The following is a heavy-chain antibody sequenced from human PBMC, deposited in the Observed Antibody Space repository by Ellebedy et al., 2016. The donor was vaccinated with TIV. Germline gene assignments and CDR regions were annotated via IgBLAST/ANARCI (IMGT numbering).Heavy chain of an antibody. D-gene: IGHD6-6*01. J-gene: IGHJ5*02. CDR2: MYYGGGT. CDR1: GGSIRSDNDY. Sequence: MPSETLSLTCTVSGGSIRSDNDYWAWIRQPPGKGLEWIGNMYYGGGTYYNPSLKSRVTMSVDTSKNRFSLRLNSLTAADTAVYYCARLSMAAPKGGWFDPWGLGTLVTVSS. V-gene: IGHV4-39*01. CDR3: ARLSMAAPKGGWFDP.